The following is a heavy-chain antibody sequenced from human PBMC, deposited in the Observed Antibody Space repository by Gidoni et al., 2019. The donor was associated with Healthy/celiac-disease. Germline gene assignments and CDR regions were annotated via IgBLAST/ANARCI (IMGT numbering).Heavy chain of an antibody. CDR2: IDPSDSYT. J-gene: IGHJ3*02. CDR1: GYSFTSYW. CDR3: ASSTTVKGVFDI. V-gene: IGHV5-10-1*03. D-gene: IGHD4-17*01. Sequence: EVQLVQSGAEVKKPGESLRLSCKGSGYSFTSYWISWVRQMPGKGLKWMGRIDPSDSYTNYSPSFQGHVTISADKSISTAYLQWSSLKASDTAMYYCASSTTVKGVFDIWGQGTMVTVSS.